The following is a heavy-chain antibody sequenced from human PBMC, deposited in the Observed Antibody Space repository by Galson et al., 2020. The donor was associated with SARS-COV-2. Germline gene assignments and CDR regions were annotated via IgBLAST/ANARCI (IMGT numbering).Heavy chain of an antibody. J-gene: IGHJ5*02. D-gene: IGHD6-13*01. CDR2: TYYRSKWYN. CDR3: ARGGWSSSSGYGRTSSWFDP. V-gene: IGHV6-1*01. Sequence: SETLSLTCAISGDSVSSNTWNWIRQSPSRGLEWLGRTYYRSKWYNDYAVSVKSRITINPDTSKNQFSLQLNSVTPEDTAIYYCARGGWSSSSGYGRTSSWFDPWGQGTLVTVSS. CDR1: GDSVSSNT.